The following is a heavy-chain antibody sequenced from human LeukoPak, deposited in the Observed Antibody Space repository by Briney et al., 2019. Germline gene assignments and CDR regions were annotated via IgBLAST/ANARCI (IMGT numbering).Heavy chain of an antibody. V-gene: IGHV5-51*01. CDR2: IYPGGSDT. CDR3: ARQPITIFGVVIYGDTFDI. J-gene: IGHJ3*02. Sequence: KNGESLKISCKGSGYSFTSYWIGWVRQMPGKGLEWMGIIYPGGSDTRYSPSFQGQVTISADKSISTAYLQWSSLKASDTAMYYCARQPITIFGVVIYGDTFDIWGQGTMVTVSS. D-gene: IGHD3-3*01. CDR1: GYSFTSYW.